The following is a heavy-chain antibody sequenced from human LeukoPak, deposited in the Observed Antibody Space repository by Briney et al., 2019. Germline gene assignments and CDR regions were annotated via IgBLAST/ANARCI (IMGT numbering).Heavy chain of an antibody. CDR3: AREGVVAPIPVPYYLDY. CDR2: IWNDGSEK. Sequence: GGSLRLSCAASGFTFRSYGMHWVRQAPGKGLEWVADIWNDGSEKYSADSVKGRFTISRDNFKNTLDLQMNSLRVEDTAVYYCAREGVVAPIPVPYYLDYWGQGTLVTVSS. V-gene: IGHV3-33*01. CDR1: GFTFRSYG. D-gene: IGHD5-12*01. J-gene: IGHJ4*02.